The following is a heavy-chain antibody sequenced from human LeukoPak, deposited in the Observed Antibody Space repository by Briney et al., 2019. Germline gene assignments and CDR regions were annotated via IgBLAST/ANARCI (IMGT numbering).Heavy chain of an antibody. CDR1: GYTFTGYY. J-gene: IGHJ5*02. CDR3: ARRARIAAAGTHWFDP. CDR2: INPNSGGT. Sequence: ASVKVSCKASGYTFTGYYMHWVRQAPGQGLEWMGWINPNSGGTNYAQKFHGRVTMTRDTSISTAYMELSRLRSDDTAVYYCARRARIAAAGTHWFDPWGQGTLVTVSS. V-gene: IGHV1-2*02. D-gene: IGHD6-13*01.